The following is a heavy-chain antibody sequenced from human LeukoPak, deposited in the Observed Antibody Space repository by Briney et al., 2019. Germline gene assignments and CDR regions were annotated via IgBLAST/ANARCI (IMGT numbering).Heavy chain of an antibody. CDR3: ARLRLHHNNWFDP. CDR1: GYTFTGYY. Sequence: ASVKVSYKASGYTFTGYYMHWVRQAPGQGLEWMGWINPNSGGTNYAQKFQGRVTMTRDTSISTAYMELSRLRSDDTAVYYCARLRLHHNNWFDPWGQGTLVTVSS. V-gene: IGHV1-2*02. D-gene: IGHD5-24*01. CDR2: INPNSGGT. J-gene: IGHJ5*02.